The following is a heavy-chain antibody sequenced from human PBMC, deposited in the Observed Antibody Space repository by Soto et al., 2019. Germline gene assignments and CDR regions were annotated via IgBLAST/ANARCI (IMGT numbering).Heavy chain of an antibody. J-gene: IGHJ4*02. D-gene: IGHD2-2*01. CDR2: IGGRGTT. CDR3: ARMYCSSAGCQFFDY. Sequence: EVQLLESGGGLVQPGGSLRLSCAASGFTFINYAMNWVRQAPGKGLEWVSTIGGRGTTYYADAVKGRFTISRDNSKNTLYLQINSLGAEDTASYYCARMYCSSAGCQFFDYWGQGTLVTVSS. V-gene: IGHV3-23*01. CDR1: GFTFINYA.